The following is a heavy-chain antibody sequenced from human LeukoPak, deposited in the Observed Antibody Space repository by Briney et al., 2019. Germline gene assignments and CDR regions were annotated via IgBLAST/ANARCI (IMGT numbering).Heavy chain of an antibody. CDR2: INSDGSST. D-gene: IGHD3-22*01. Sequence: GGSLRLSCAASGFTFSSYWMHWVRQAPGKGLVWVSRINSDGSSTSYADSVKGRFTISRDDAKNTLYLQMNSLRAEDTAVYYCARAADSSGYYDYWGQGTLVTVSS. CDR3: ARAADSSGYYDY. J-gene: IGHJ4*02. V-gene: IGHV3-74*01. CDR1: GFTFSSYW.